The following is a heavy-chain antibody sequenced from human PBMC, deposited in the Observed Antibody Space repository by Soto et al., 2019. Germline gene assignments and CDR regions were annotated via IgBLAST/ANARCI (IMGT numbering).Heavy chain of an antibody. CDR1: GFTFSHYS. J-gene: IGHJ6*02. Sequence: SLRLSCAASGFTFSHYSMNWVRQAPGKGLEWVSYISGSNSTIYYADSVRGRFTISRDNAKNSLYLQMNSLRAEDTAVYYCARDPCGGECYYYYGMDVWGQGTTVTVSS. CDR3: ARDPCGGECYYYYGMDV. V-gene: IGHV3-48*01. CDR2: ISGSNSTI. D-gene: IGHD2-21*01.